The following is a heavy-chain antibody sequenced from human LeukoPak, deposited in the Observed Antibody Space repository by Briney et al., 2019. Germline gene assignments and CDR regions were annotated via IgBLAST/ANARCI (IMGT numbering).Heavy chain of an antibody. CDR1: GGTFSSYA. J-gene: IGHJ4*02. V-gene: IGHV1-69*04. CDR3: ATLYDILTGHSNYFDY. D-gene: IGHD3-9*01. Sequence: SVKVSCKASGGTFSSYAISWVRQAPGQGLEWMGRIIPILGIANHAQKFQGRVTITADKSTSTAYMELSSLRSEDTAVYYCATLYDILTGHSNYFDYWGQGTLVTVSS. CDR2: IIPILGIA.